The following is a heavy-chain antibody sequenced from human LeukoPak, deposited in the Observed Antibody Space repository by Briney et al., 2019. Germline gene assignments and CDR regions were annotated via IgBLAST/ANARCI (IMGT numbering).Heavy chain of an antibody. J-gene: IGHJ6*02. V-gene: IGHV4-59*01. D-gene: IGHD4-23*01. CDR3: ARDYGGNSNYYYYGMDV. CDR1: GGSISSYY. Sequence: SKTLSLTCTVSGGSISSYYWSWIRQPPGKGLEWIGYIYYSGSTNYNPSLKSRVTISVDTSKNQFSLKLNSVTAADTAVYYCARDYGGNSNYYYYGMDVWGQGTTVTVSS. CDR2: IYYSGST.